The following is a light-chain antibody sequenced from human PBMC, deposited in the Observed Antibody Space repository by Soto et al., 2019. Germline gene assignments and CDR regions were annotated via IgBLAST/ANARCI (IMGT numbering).Light chain of an antibody. V-gene: IGKV2-24*01. CDR1: QSLVD. J-gene: IGKJ1*01. Sequence: DIVLTQTPLSSPVTLGQPASISCRSSQSLVDLSWLQQRPGQPPRLLIYKISNRFSGVPDRFSGSGAGTDFTLKISRVESEDVGLYYCMQTAQFPRTFGQGTKVEIK. CDR2: KIS. CDR3: MQTAQFPRT.